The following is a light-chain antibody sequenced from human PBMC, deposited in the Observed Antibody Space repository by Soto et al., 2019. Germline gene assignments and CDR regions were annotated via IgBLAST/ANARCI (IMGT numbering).Light chain of an antibody. CDR2: GVS. Sequence: EIVLTQSPGTLSLSPGERATLFCRASQSFTTSQLAWYQQRPGQAPRVLIYGVSTGATGIPDRFSGSGSGTDFTLTISRLEPEDFAVYVCQVYGSSSKTFGQGTRVEFK. V-gene: IGKV3-20*01. CDR1: QSFTTSQ. J-gene: IGKJ1*01. CDR3: QVYGSSSKT.